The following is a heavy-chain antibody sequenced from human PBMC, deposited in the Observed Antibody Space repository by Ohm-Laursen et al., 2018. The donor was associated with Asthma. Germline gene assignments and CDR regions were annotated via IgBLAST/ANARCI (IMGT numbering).Heavy chain of an antibody. CDR1: GFTFSDYF. CDR2: IFPDGRHT. V-gene: IGHV3-74*01. Sequence: GSLRLSCTAPGFTFSDYFMHWVRQRPGGGLDWISHIFPDGRHTNYADSVKGRFTISRDDAKNTLYLQMNSLRADDSAVYYCARGNLEGLQWGQGTLVTVSS. D-gene: IGHD5-24*01. J-gene: IGHJ4*02. CDR3: ARGNLEGLQ.